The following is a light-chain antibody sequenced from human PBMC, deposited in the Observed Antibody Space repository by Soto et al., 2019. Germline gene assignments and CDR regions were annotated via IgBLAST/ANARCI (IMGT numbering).Light chain of an antibody. Sequence: EIVLTQSPATLSLSPGERATLSCRASQSVSTYLAWYQQKPGQAPRLLIYDASNRATGIPARFSGSGSGADFTLTISNLEPEDCAVYYCQQRSNGLTFGGGTKVEIK. CDR2: DAS. CDR1: QSVSTY. CDR3: QQRSNGLT. V-gene: IGKV3-11*01. J-gene: IGKJ4*01.